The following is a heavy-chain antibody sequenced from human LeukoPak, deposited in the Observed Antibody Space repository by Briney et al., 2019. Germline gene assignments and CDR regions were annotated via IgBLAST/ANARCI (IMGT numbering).Heavy chain of an antibody. Sequence: ASVKVSCKAAGGTFSSNAISWLRQAPGQGLEWVGVINPSGDSTSYAQKFQGRVTMTRDTSTSTVYMELSSLRSEDTAVYYCASEVSGTGYFDYWGQGTLVTVSS. CDR1: GGTFSSNA. CDR3: ASEVSGTGYFDY. CDR2: INPSGDST. V-gene: IGHV1-46*01. D-gene: IGHD1-1*01. J-gene: IGHJ4*02.